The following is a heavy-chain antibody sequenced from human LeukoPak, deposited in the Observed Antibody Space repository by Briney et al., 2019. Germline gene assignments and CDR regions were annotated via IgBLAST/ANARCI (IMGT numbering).Heavy chain of an antibody. D-gene: IGHD2-15*01. CDR1: GGTFSSYA. V-gene: IGHV1-46*01. CDR3: ARQDIVEGDAFDI. CDR2: INPSGGST. Sequence: ASVKVSCKASGGTFSSYAISWVRQAPGQGLEWMGIINPSGGSTSYAQKFQGRVTMTRDTSTSTVYMELSSLRSEDTAVYYCARQDIVEGDAFDIWGQGTMVTVSS. J-gene: IGHJ3*02.